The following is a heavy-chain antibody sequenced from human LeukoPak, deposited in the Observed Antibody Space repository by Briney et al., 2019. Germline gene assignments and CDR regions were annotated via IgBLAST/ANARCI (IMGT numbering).Heavy chain of an antibody. V-gene: IGHV1-24*01. Sequence: ASVKVSCKVSGYTLTELSMHWVRQAPGKGLEWMGGFDPEDGETIYAQKFQGRVTMTEDTSTDTAYMELSSLRSEDTAVYYCATDGIVGAAFDYWGQGTLVTVSS. CDR2: FDPEDGET. CDR1: GYTLTELS. J-gene: IGHJ4*02. CDR3: ATDGIVGAAFDY. D-gene: IGHD1-26*01.